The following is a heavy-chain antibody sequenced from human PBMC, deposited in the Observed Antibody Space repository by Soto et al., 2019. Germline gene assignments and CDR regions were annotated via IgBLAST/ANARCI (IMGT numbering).Heavy chain of an antibody. CDR3: AIHNGTTTGMDV. D-gene: IGHD1-7*01. Sequence: GESLKISCKGSGFTFAIYWIGWVRQVPGKGLEWMRIIYPRDCDSTYSPSFQGQVTISADKSISTAHLQWSSLKASDTTIYYCAIHNGTTTGMDVWRQGTAVTVSS. CDR1: GFTFAIYW. V-gene: IGHV5-51*01. CDR2: IYPRDCDS. J-gene: IGHJ6*02.